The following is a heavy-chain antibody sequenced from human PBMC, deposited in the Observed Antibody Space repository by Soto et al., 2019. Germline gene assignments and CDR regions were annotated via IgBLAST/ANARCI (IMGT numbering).Heavy chain of an antibody. D-gene: IGHD5-18*01. V-gene: IGHV4-4*07. CDR1: GGSINNYY. CDR3: ARDYDVNTALNYWYFDL. Sequence: QVQLQESGPGLVTASETLTLTCTISGGSINNYYWTWVRQPPGKGLEWIGRIYPSGRAHYNPSLQSRVTLSVDVAKNPFSLRVNSVTATDTAIYFCARDYDVNTALNYWYFDLWGRGTLVTVSS. CDR2: IYPSGRA. J-gene: IGHJ2*01.